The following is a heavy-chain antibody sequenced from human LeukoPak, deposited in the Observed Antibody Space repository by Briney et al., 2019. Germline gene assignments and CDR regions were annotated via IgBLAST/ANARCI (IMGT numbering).Heavy chain of an antibody. CDR1: GYTFTSYG. D-gene: IGHD1-20*01. CDR2: ISAYNGNT. J-gene: IGHJ4*02. Sequence: ASVKVSCKASGYTFTSYGISWVRQAPGQGLEWMGWISAYNGNTNYAQKLQGRVTMTRNTSMSTAYMELSSLRSEDTAVYYCARGNWNDVYGAFDYWGQGTLVTVSS. CDR3: ARGNWNDVYGAFDY. V-gene: IGHV1-18*01.